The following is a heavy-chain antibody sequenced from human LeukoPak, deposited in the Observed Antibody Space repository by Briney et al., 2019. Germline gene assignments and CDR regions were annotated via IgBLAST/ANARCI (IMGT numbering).Heavy chain of an antibody. J-gene: IGHJ4*02. CDR3: ARDEGLDGYNFDY. Sequence: SQTLSLTCAISGDSVSSNSAAWNWMRQSPSRGLEWLGRTYYRSTWYNDYAVSVKSRITINPDTSKNQFSPQRNSVTPEDTAVYYCARDEGLDGYNFDYCGQGTLVTVSS. V-gene: IGHV6-1*01. CDR2: TYYRSTWYN. D-gene: IGHD5-24*01. CDR1: GDSVSSNSAA.